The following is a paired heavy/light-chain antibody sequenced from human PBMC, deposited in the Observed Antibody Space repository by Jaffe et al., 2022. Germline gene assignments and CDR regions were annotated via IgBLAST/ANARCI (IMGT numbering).Light chain of an antibody. CDR3: SSYTYFSTLI. CDR2: DVS. V-gene: IGLV2-14*03. CDR1: TTDIGTYDY. Sequence: QSALTQPASVSASPGQSINIPCAGTTTDIGTYDYVSWYQQHPGKAPKLLIYDVSNRPSGVSSRFSGSKAGITASLTISGLQAEDEADYFCSSYTYFSTLIFGGGTKVTVL. J-gene: IGLJ2*01.
Heavy chain of an antibody. CDR1: GFSISSGQY. CDR2: VYHNASP. Sequence: QVHLHESGPGLVKPSETLSLICDVSGFSISSGQYWGWIRQPPGKGLEWIVSVYHNASPYYNPSLRSRVTTSVDTSKNQFSLRLTSVTAADTAVYFCARSLFDSSGDDVFDIWGQGTRVTVSS. D-gene: IGHD3-22*01. CDR3: ARSLFDSSGDDVFDI. V-gene: IGHV4-38-2*01. J-gene: IGHJ3*02.